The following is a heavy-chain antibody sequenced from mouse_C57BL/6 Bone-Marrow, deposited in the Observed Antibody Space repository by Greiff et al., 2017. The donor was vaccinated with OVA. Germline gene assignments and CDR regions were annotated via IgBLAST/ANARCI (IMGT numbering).Heavy chain of an antibody. V-gene: IGHV1-18*01. CDR2: INPNNGGT. D-gene: IGHD1-1*01. CDR1: GYTFTDYN. J-gene: IGHJ4*01. CDR3: ARGGIITTVVATDAMDY. Sequence: EVQLQQSGPELVKPGASVKIPCKASGYTFTDYNMDWVKQSHGKSLEWIGDINPNNGGTIYNQKFKGKATLTVDKSSSTAYMELRSLTSEDTAVYYCARGGIITTVVATDAMDYWGQGTSVTVSS.